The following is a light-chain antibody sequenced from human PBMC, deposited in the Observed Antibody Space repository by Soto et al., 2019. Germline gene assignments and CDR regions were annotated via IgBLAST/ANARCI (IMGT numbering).Light chain of an antibody. CDR3: QSYDSSLSGFVL. Sequence: QSVLTQPPSVSGAPGQRVTISCTGSSSNIGAGYDVHWYQQLPGTAPKLLIYGNNNRPSGVPDRFSGSKSGTSASLAITGLQAEDEADYYCQSYDSSLSGFVLFGGGTKLTVL. J-gene: IGLJ2*01. CDR1: SSNIGAGYD. V-gene: IGLV1-40*01. CDR2: GNN.